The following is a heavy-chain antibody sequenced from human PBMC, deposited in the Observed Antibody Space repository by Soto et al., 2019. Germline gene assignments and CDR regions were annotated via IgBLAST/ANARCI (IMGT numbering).Heavy chain of an antibody. CDR1: GFTFSSHY. J-gene: IGHJ4*02. D-gene: IGHD2-8*02. Sequence: EVQLVESGGGLVQPGGSLRLSCAASGFTFSSHYMAWVRQAPGKGLGWGANKNRDGSGKNYVDSVKGRFTISRDNAKNSLYLQMNSLRAEDTAVYYCARDGGVRRIDYWGQGTLVTVSS. V-gene: IGHV3-7*01. CDR3: ARDGGVRRIDY. CDR2: KNRDGSGK.